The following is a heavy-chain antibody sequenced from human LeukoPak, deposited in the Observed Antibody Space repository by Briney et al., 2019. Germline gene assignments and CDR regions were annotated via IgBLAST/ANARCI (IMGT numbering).Heavy chain of an antibody. CDR1: GGTFSSYA. V-gene: IGHV1-69*01. Sequence: SVKVSCKASGGTFSSYAISWVRQAPGQGLEWMGGIIPIFGTANYAQKFQVRVTITADESTSTAYMELSSLRSEDTAVYYCATGKGYCSSTSCYVEYWGQGTLVTVSS. J-gene: IGHJ4*02. D-gene: IGHD2-2*01. CDR2: IIPIFGTA. CDR3: ATGKGYCSSTSCYVEY.